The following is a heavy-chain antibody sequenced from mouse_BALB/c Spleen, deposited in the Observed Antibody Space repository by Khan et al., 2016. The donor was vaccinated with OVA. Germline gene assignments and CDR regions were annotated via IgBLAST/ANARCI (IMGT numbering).Heavy chain of an antibody. CDR2: INTYTGEP. CDR1: GYTFTDYV. CDR3: ARFHGGY. V-gene: IGHV9-3-1*01. J-gene: IGHJ2*01. Sequence: QIQLVQSGPDLKKPGETVKISCKASGYTFTDYVMNWVKQAPGKGVKWMGWINTYTGEPTYADDFKGRFAFSLETSASTAYLQINSLKNEDTATYFCARFHGGYWGQGTTLTVSS.